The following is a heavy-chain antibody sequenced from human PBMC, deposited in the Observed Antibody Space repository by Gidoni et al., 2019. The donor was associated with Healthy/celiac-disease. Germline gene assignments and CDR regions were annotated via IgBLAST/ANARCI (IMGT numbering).Heavy chain of an antibody. Sequence: EVQLVESGGGLVKPGGSLRLSCAASGLPFSSYSMNWVRQAPGKGLEWVSSISSSSSYIYYADSVKGRFTISRDNAKNSLYLQMNSLRAEDTAVYYCASSYSSSCIPYYYYYMDVWGKGTTVTVSS. V-gene: IGHV3-21*01. D-gene: IGHD6-6*01. J-gene: IGHJ6*03. CDR3: ASSYSSSCIPYYYYYMDV. CDR2: ISSSSSYI. CDR1: GLPFSSYS.